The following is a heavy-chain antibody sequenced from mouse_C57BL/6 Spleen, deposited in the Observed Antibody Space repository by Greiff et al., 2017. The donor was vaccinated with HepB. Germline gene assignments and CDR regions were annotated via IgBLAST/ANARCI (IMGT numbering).Heavy chain of an antibody. CDR1: GFTFSDYY. CDR3: ARHAWIYYDYEIPVAY. V-gene: IGHV5-12*01. CDR2: ISNGGGST. D-gene: IGHD2-4*01. J-gene: IGHJ3*01. Sequence: EVMLVESGGGLVQPGGSLKLSCAASGFTFSDYYMYWVRQTPEKRLEWVAYISNGGGSTYYPDTVKGRFTISRDNAKNTLYLQLSRLKSEDTAMYYSARHAWIYYDYEIPVAYWGQGTLVTVSA.